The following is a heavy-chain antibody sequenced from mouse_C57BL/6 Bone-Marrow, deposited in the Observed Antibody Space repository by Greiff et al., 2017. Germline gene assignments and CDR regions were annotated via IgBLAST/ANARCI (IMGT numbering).Heavy chain of an antibody. J-gene: IGHJ2*01. CDR1: GFTFSSYA. D-gene: IGHD1-1*01. V-gene: IGHV5-4*01. CDR3: ARDGSSSDY. Sequence: EVKLVESGGGLVKPGGSLKLSCAASGFTFSSYAMSWVRQTPDKRLEWVATISDGGSYTYYPDNVKGRFTISRDNAKNNLYLQMSHLKSEDTAMYYCARDGSSSDYWGQGTTLTVSS. CDR2: ISDGGSYT.